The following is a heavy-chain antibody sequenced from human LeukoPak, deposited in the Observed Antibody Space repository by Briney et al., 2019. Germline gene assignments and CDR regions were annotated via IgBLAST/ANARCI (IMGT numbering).Heavy chain of an antibody. V-gene: IGHV4-4*02. D-gene: IGHD6-19*01. J-gene: IGHJ4*02. CDR1: AGSISSLNL. Sequence: SGTLSLTCIVSAGSISSLNLWSWLRQPPGKGLEWIGEMYLGGTTNFNPSLKSRVTILIDKSKNQLSLQLTSVTAADTAVYYCAGLEGRYSTDWFYFFDYWGQGALVTVSS. CDR3: AGLEGRYSTDWFYFFDY. CDR2: MYLGGTT.